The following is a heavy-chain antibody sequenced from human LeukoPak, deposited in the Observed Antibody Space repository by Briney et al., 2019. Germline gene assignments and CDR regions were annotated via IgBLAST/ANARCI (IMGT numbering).Heavy chain of an antibody. D-gene: IGHD3-9*01. CDR3: ARGVVLTGYPLDF. J-gene: IGHJ4*02. CDR2: IYYSGTT. CDR1: GASISSHY. Sequence: SETLSLTCSVSGASISSHYWSWIRQPPGKGLEWVGFIYYSGTTDYNPSLKSRVTISVDTSKKQFSLKLSSVTAADTAVYYCARGVVLTGYPLDFWGRGTLVTVSS. V-gene: IGHV4-59*11.